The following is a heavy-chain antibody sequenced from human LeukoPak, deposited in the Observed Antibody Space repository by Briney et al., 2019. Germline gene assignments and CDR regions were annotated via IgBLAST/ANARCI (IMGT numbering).Heavy chain of an antibody. CDR2: ISGSGGST. Sequence: PGGSLRLSCAASGFTFTTYAMSWVRQAPGKGLEWVSGISGSGGSTYHADPVKGRFTISRDNSKNTLDLQMNSLRAEDTAVYYCAKGTHYYDSSGPIDYWGQGTLVTVSS. CDR1: GFTFTTYA. CDR3: AKGTHYYDSSGPIDY. D-gene: IGHD3-22*01. J-gene: IGHJ4*02. V-gene: IGHV3-23*01.